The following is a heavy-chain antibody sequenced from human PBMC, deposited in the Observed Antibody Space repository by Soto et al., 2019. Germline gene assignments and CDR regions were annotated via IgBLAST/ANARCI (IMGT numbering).Heavy chain of an antibody. CDR2: IYYTGST. V-gene: IGHV4-59*01. CDR3: TRVGGYYGDYPNFDY. D-gene: IGHD4-17*01. Sequence: SETLSLTCTVSGSSISPYYWSWIRQPPGKGLEWIGYIYYTGSTKYNPSLKSRVTISLGTSRNQVSLKLSSVTAADTAVYYCTRVGGYYGDYPNFDYWGPGTLVTVSS. J-gene: IGHJ4*02. CDR1: GSSISPYY.